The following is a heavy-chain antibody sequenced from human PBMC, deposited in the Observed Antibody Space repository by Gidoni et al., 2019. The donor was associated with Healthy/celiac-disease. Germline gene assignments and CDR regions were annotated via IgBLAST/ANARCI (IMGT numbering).Heavy chain of an antibody. CDR3: ARGGAAMPYDY. CDR2: IYYSGST. J-gene: IGHJ4*02. Sequence: QVQLQESGPGLVKPSETLSLTCPVSGGSISSYYWRWLRQPPGKGLEWIGYIYYSGSTNYNPSLKSRVTISVDTSKNQFSLKLSSVTAADTAVYYCARGGAAMPYDYWGQGTLVTVSS. CDR1: GGSISSYY. V-gene: IGHV4-59*01. D-gene: IGHD2-2*01.